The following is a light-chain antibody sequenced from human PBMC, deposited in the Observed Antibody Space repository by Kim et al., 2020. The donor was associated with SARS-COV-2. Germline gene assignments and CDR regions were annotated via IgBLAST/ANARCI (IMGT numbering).Light chain of an antibody. CDR2: GIS. Sequence: VCPGERDNRCCRASQSVNSNVDGYQQKPGQGARLIIYGISKRATGISARFSGSGSGTDFALTITSLQSEDIAVYYCQEYNSWPLKFGGGTKVDIK. CDR1: QSVNSN. J-gene: IGKJ4*02. V-gene: IGKV3D-15*01. CDR3: QEYNSWPLK.